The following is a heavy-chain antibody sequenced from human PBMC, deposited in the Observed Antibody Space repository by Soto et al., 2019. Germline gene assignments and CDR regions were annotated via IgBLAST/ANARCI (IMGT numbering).Heavy chain of an antibody. D-gene: IGHD3-22*01. CDR1: GGSISSGGYY. Sequence: PSETLSLTCTVSGGSISSGGYYWSWIRQRPGKGLEWIGYIYYSGSTYYNPSLKSRVTISVDTSKNQFSLKLSSVTAADTAVYYCARIFYSSGYYYIYYFDYWGQGTLVTVSS. CDR2: IYYSGST. V-gene: IGHV4-31*03. CDR3: ARIFYSSGYYYIYYFDY. J-gene: IGHJ4*02.